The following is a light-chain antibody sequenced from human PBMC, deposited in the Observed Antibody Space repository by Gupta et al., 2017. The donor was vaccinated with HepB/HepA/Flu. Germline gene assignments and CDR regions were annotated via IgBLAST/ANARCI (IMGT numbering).Light chain of an antibody. J-gene: IGKJ2*04. Sequence: MTQSPPSLPVTPGAPAPISRRSSQTLLHSNGYNYLDLVLQEAGQFPQLLIYLGSNRASGVPDRFRGSGSGKDFTLKISRVEAEDVGVYYCMQALQTPMCSFGQGTKLEI. V-gene: IGKV2-28*01. CDR2: LGS. CDR3: MQALQTPMCS. CDR1: QTLLHSNGYNY.